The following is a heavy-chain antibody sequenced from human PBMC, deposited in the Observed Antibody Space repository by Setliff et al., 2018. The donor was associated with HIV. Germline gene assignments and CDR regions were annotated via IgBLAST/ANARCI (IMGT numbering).Heavy chain of an antibody. CDR1: DASYSGTNHY. D-gene: IGHD3-3*01. J-gene: IGHJ4*02. V-gene: IGHV4-39*01. CDR2: IDDSGMT. CDR3: ARSIVPVASGYYYFEY. Sequence: SETLSLTCTLSDASYSGTNHYWGWIRQPPGKGLEWIGSIDDSGMTYYSPSLRSRVTSSVDPSKIQFSLKLSSVAAADTAVYYCARSIVPVASGYYYFEYWGQGTLVTVSS.